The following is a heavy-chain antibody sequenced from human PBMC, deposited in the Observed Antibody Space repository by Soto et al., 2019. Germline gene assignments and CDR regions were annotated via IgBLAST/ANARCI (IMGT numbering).Heavy chain of an antibody. CDR1: GFTFSSYG. D-gene: IGHD3-3*01. J-gene: IGHJ6*03. V-gene: IGHV3-33*01. CDR2: IWYDGSNK. Sequence: QVQLVESGGGVVQPGRSLRLSCAASGFTFSSYGMHWVRQAPGKGLEWVAVIWYDGSNKYYADSVKGRFTISRENSKNTLYLQMNSLRAEDTAVYYCARDRGTYDFWSGYYSNYYYMDVWGKGTTVTVSS. CDR3: ARDRGTYDFWSGYYSNYYYMDV.